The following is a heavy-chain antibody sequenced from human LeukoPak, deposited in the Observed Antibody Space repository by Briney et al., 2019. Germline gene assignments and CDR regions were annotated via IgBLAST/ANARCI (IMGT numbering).Heavy chain of an antibody. CDR3: AKDTSGSYNYFDY. Sequence: GGSLRLSCAASGFTFSSYGMHWVRQAPGKGLEWVTFIRYDGSDKYYADSVKGRFTISRDNSKNTLYLQMNGLRAEDTAFYYCAKDTSGSYNYFDYWGQGTLVTVSS. CDR2: IRYDGSDK. D-gene: IGHD1-26*01. J-gene: IGHJ4*02. CDR1: GFTFSSYG. V-gene: IGHV3-30*02.